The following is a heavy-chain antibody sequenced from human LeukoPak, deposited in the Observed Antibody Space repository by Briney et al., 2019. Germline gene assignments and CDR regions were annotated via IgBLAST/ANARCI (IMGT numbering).Heavy chain of an antibody. CDR2: ISGGGVST. V-gene: IGHV3-23*01. Sequence: GGSLRLSCAASGFTFSHYSMIWVRQAPGKGLEWVSVISGGGVSTYYEDSVKGRFTISRDNSKNTLYLQMNSLRAEDTAVYYCAKDTRRGQWEKGYFDYWGQGTLVTVSS. CDR1: GFTFSHYS. J-gene: IGHJ4*02. CDR3: AKDTRRGQWEKGYFDY. D-gene: IGHD1-26*01.